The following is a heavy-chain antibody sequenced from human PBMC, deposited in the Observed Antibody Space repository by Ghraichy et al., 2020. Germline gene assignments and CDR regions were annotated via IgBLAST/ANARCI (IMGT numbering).Heavy chain of an antibody. CDR2: INHTGST. CDR3: ARRVVERYGMDV. D-gene: IGHD6-6*01. J-gene: IGHJ6*02. CDR1: GGSFSADY. V-gene: IGHV4-34*01. Sequence: SQTLSLTCAVYGGSFSADYWSWIRQPPGKGLEWIGEINHTGSTNYNPSLKSRVTISVDTSKNQFSLKLSSVTAADTAVYYCARRVVERYGMDVWGQGTTVTVSS.